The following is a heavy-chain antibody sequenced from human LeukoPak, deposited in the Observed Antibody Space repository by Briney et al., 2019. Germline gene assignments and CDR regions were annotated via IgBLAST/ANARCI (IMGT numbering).Heavy chain of an antibody. Sequence: SETLSLTCVVYGGSFSGYYWSWIRQPPGKGLEWIGEINHSGSTNYNPSLKSRVTISVDTSKNQFSLKLSSVTAADTAVYYCARGLVLRYFDWLSPDAFDIWGQGTMVTVSS. CDR1: GGSFSGYY. J-gene: IGHJ3*02. V-gene: IGHV4-34*01. CDR2: INHSGST. CDR3: ARGLVLRYFDWLSPDAFDI. D-gene: IGHD3-9*01.